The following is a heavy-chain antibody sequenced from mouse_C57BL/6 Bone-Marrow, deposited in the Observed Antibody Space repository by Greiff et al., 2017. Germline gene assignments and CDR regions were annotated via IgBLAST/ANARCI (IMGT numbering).Heavy chain of an antibody. CDR3: ARHDYGTWFAY. J-gene: IGHJ3*01. CDR2: IYPGSGST. Sequence: QVQLQQPGAELVKPGASVKMSCKASGYTFTSYWITWVKQRPGQGLEWIGDIYPGSGSTNYNEKFKSKATLTVDTSSSTAYMQLSSLKSEDTAMYYCARHDYGTWFAYWGQGTLVTVSA. D-gene: IGHD1-1*01. V-gene: IGHV1-55*01. CDR1: GYTFTSYW.